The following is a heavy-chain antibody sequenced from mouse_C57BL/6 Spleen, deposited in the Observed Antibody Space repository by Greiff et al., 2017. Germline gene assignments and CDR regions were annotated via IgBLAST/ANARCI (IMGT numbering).Heavy chain of an antibody. J-gene: IGHJ2*01. Sequence: VQLQESGPGLVQPSQSLSITCTVSGFSLTSYGVHWVRQSPGKGLEWLGVIWSGGSTDYNAAFISRLSISKDNSKSQVFFKMNSPQADDTAIYYCARGPHITTVVARSYFDYWGQGTTLTVSS. V-gene: IGHV2-2*01. D-gene: IGHD1-1*01. CDR3: ARGPHITTVVARSYFDY. CDR2: IWSGGST. CDR1: GFSLTSYG.